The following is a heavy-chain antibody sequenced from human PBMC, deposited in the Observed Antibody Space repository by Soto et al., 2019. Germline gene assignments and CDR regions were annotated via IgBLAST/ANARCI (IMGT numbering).Heavy chain of an antibody. CDR2: IWYDGSNK. V-gene: IGHV3-33*01. J-gene: IGHJ4*02. CDR1: GFTFSSYG. Sequence: ESGGGVVQPGRSLRLSCAASGFTFSSYGMHWVRQAPGKGLEWVAVIWYDGSNKYYADSVKGRFTISRDNSKNTLYLQMNSLRAEDTAVYYCARVSAMATYYFDYWGQGTLVTVSS. CDR3: ARVSAMATYYFDY. D-gene: IGHD5-18*01.